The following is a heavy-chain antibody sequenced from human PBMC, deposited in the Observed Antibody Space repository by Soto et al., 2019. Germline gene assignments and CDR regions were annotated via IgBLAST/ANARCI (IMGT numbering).Heavy chain of an antibody. V-gene: IGHV4-61*01. J-gene: IGHJ6*01. D-gene: IGHD2-21*02. CDR1: GGSVSSGSYY. CDR3: ARDRRTARGYYYHYGMDV. CDR2: IYYSGNT. Sequence: PSETLSLTCTVSGGSVSSGSYYWTWIRQPPGKGLEWIGYIYYSGNTNYNPSLKSRVTISVDTSKNHFSLKLSSVTAADTAVYYCARDRRTARGYYYHYGMDVWGQGTTVTVSS.